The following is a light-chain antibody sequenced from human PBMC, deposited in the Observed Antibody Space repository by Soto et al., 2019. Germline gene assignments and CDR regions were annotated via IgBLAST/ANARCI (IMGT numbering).Light chain of an antibody. Sequence: DIQMTQSPSTLSASVGDRVTTTCRASKRISTWLVWYQQKPGKAPKVLIYAASSLQSGVPSRFSGHGSGTDFTLTISSLQPDDSAIYYCQQYKTYTTFGQGTKLEIK. CDR3: QQYKTYTT. J-gene: IGKJ2*01. V-gene: IGKV1-5*01. CDR2: AAS. CDR1: KRISTW.